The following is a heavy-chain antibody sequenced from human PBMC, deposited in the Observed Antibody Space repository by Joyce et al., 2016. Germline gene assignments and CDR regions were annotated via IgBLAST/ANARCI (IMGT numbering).Heavy chain of an antibody. CDR3: ARALGWDSNSCHDY. CDR2: ISYDGSNK. J-gene: IGHJ4*02. Sequence: QVQLVESGGGVVQPGRSLRLSCAASGFTFSNYGMHGVRQAPGKGLCCVAVISYDGSNKYYVDSVKGRFTIYRDNSKNTLYLQMNSLRPENTAVYYCARALGWDSNSCHDYWGQGTLVTVSS. V-gene: IGHV3-30*03. D-gene: IGHD6-13*01. CDR1: GFTFSNYG.